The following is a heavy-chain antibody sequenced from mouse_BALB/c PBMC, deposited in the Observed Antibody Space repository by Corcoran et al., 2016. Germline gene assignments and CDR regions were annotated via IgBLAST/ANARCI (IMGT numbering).Heavy chain of an antibody. CDR1: GFNIKDTY. CDR3: ARRANSNYVDY. J-gene: IGHJ2*01. Sequence: EVQLQQSGAELVKPGPSVKLSCTASGFNIKDTYMHWVKQRPEQGLEWIGRIDPANGNNKYDPKFQGKATITADTSSNTAYLQPSSLTAEDTAVYYCARRANSNYVDYWGQGTTLTVSS. D-gene: IGHD3-1*01. CDR2: IDPANGNN. V-gene: IGHV14-3*02.